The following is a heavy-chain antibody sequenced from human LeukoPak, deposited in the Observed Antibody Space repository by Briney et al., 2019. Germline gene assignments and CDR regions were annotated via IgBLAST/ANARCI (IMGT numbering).Heavy chain of an antibody. Sequence: ASVKVSCKASGYTLTTYSMNWVRQAPGQGLEWMGWINTITGNPTFAQGFTGRFVFSLDTSVNTAYLQINSLGTDDTAVYYCVRDYNDYAFAYWGQGTLVTVSS. CDR1: GYTLTTYS. J-gene: IGHJ4*02. D-gene: IGHD4/OR15-4a*01. CDR3: VRDYNDYAFAY. CDR2: INTITGNP. V-gene: IGHV7-4-1*02.